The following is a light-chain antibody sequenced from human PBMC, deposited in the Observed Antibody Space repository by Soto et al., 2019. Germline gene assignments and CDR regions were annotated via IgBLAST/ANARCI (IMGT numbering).Light chain of an antibody. CDR1: QSVSSN. CDR3: QQYNNWTLT. V-gene: IGKV3-15*01. Sequence: EIVMTQSPATLSVSPGERATLSCRASQSVSSNLAWYQQKPGQAPRLLIYGASIRATGIPARFSGSGSGTEFTLTISGLQSEDFAVYYCQQYNNWTLTFGGGTKVEIK. J-gene: IGKJ4*01. CDR2: GAS.